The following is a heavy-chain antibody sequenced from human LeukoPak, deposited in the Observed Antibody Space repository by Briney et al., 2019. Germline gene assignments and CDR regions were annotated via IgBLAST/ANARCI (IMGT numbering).Heavy chain of an antibody. CDR3: ALSGALGNNNFDY. CDR2: IYYSGST. CDR1: GGSISSSSYY. V-gene: IGHV4-39*01. D-gene: IGHD3-10*02. Sequence: SETLSLTCTVSGGSISSSSYYWGWICQPPGKGLEWIGSIYYSGSTYYNPSLKSRVTISVDTSKNQFSLKLSSVTAADTAVYYCALSGALGNNNFDYWGQGTLVTVSS. J-gene: IGHJ4*02.